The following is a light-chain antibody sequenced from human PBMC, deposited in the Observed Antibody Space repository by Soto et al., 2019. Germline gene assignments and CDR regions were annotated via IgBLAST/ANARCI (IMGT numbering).Light chain of an antibody. V-gene: IGLV7-46*01. J-gene: IGLJ3*02. CDR3: SLYYSGLRV. Sequence: QAVVTQEPSLTVSPGGTVTLTCASSTGGVTSGHYPHWLQQKPGQAPRTLIYDTRNTHSWTPARFSGSLLGDKAALTLSGAQAEDEAEYYCSLYYSGLRVFGGGTKLTVL. CDR2: DTR. CDR1: TGGVTSGHY.